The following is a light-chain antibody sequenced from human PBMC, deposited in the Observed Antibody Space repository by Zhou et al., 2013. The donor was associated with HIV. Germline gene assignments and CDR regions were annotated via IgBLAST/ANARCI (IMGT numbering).Light chain of an antibody. CDR3: QQYTNSPLT. V-gene: IGKV3-20*01. J-gene: IGKJ4*01. Sequence: EIVLTQSPGTLSLSPGERATLSCRASQSLSSNYLAWYQQKPGQAPRLLIYDASNTASDIPARFSGSGSGTDFTLTISGLAPEDSAVYFCQQYTNSPLTFGGGTRVEI. CDR1: QSLSSNY. CDR2: DAS.